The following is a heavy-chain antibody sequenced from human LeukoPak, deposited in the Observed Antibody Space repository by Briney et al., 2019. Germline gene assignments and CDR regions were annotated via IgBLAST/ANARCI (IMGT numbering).Heavy chain of an antibody. Sequence: SETLSLTCAVYGGSFSGYYWSWIRQPPGKGLEWIGEINHSGSTNYNPSLKSRVTISVDTSKNQFSLKLSSVTAADTAVYYCARAPPQTWYFDLWGRGTLVTVSS. V-gene: IGHV4-34*01. CDR1: GGSFSGYY. CDR2: INHSGST. CDR3: ARAPPQTWYFDL. J-gene: IGHJ2*01.